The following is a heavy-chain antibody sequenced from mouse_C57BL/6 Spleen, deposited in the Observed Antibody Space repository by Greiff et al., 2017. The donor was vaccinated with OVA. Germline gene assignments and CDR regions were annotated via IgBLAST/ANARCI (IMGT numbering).Heavy chain of an antibody. CDR1: GFSLTSYG. J-gene: IGHJ1*03. CDR2: IWRGGST. V-gene: IGHV2-5*01. CDR3: AAPYYGSSYGYFDV. D-gene: IGHD1-1*01. Sequence: VQGVESGPGLVQPSQSLSITCTVSGFSLTSYGVHWVRQSPGKGLEWLGVIWRGGSTDYNAAFMSRLSITKDNSKSQVFFKMNSLQADDTAIYYCAAPYYGSSYGYFDVWGTGTTVTVSS.